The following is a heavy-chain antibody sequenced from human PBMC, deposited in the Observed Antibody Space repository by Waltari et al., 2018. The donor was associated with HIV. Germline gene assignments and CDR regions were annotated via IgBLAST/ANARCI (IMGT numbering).Heavy chain of an antibody. CDR3: ARGPYGYCSSTSCYRGVDY. J-gene: IGHJ4*02. CDR1: GGSFSGYY. Sequence: QVQLQQWGAGLLKPSETLSLTCAVYGGSFSGYYWRWLRQPPGKGLEWIGEINHSGSTNYNPSLKSRVTISVDTSKNQFSLKLSSVTAADTAVYYCARGPYGYCSSTSCYRGVDYWGQGTLVTVSS. CDR2: INHSGST. D-gene: IGHD2-2*02. V-gene: IGHV4-34*01.